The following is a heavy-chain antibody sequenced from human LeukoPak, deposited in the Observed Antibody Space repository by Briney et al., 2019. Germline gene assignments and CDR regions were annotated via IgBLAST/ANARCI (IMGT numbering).Heavy chain of an antibody. V-gene: IGHV1-69*04. CDR3: ARDRRHCSSTSCYVPWWFDP. D-gene: IGHD2-2*01. Sequence: GASVKVSCKASGGTFSSYAISWVRQAPGQGLEWMGRIIPILGIANYAQKFQGRVTITADKSTGTAYMELSSLRSEDTAVYYCARDRRHCSSTSCYVPWWFDPWGQGTLVTVSS. CDR2: IIPILGIA. CDR1: GGTFSSYA. J-gene: IGHJ5*02.